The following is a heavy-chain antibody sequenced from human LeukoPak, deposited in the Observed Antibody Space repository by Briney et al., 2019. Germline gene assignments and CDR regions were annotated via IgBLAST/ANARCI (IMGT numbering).Heavy chain of an antibody. CDR2: VFYSGAT. J-gene: IGHJ4*02. D-gene: IGHD6-19*01. CDR1: GGSISSSY. CDR3: ARIQSSVSPFDY. V-gene: IGHV4-59*01. Sequence: SETLSLTCTVSGGSISSSYWSWIRQPPGRRLEWIGYVFYSGATTHNPSLESRVTISFDTSEKQFSLRLSSVTAADTAVYYCARIQSSVSPFDYWGQGTLVTVSS.